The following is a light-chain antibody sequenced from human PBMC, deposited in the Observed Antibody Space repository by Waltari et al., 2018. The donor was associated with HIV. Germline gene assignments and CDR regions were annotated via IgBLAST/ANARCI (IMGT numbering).Light chain of an antibody. J-gene: IGKJ2*01. CDR2: KAS. V-gene: IGKV1-5*03. Sequence: DLRMTQSPSTLPASVGDRVTITCRASETIRGWLAWYQQKPGKAPKLLIQKASTLESGVPQRFSGSGSGTEYTLTISSVQPDDFATYVCQRYDSETDPSFGQGTKLDIK. CDR1: ETIRGW. CDR3: QRYDSETDPS.